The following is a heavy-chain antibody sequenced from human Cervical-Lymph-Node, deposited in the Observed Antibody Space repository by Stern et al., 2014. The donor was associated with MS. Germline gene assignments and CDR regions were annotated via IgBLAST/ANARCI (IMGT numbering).Heavy chain of an antibody. J-gene: IGHJ6*02. CDR2: SDPFHGGT. V-gene: IGHV1-2*02. CDR1: GYTFTDHY. D-gene: IGHD4-17*01. Sequence: QVQLVQSGAEVKKPGAPVKVSCKASGYTFTDHYLHWVRQAPRQGLEWMGWSDPFHGGTSGAQKFQVLFTMTRDTASSTAYMELSRLTADDTTVYYCARTKTVTTYYCMDVWGQGTTVTVSS. CDR3: ARTKTVTTYYCMDV.